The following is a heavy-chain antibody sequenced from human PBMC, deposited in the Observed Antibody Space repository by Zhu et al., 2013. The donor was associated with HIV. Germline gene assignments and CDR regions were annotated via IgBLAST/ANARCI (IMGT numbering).Heavy chain of an antibody. CDR1: GGHFNSHS. D-gene: IGHD3-16*02. Sequence: QVQLVQSGAEVKVPGSSVKVSCMASGGHFNSHSFAWVRLAPGEGLQWMGRIIPLFGSTSYAQPFQGRVTFTADTSTSTVYMELSSLRVEDTAIYYCARDVSQGGETYRWRGNWFDPWGQGTLVTVSS. CDR3: ARDVSQGGETYRWRGNWFDP. J-gene: IGHJ5*02. CDR2: IIPLFGST. V-gene: IGHV1-69*06.